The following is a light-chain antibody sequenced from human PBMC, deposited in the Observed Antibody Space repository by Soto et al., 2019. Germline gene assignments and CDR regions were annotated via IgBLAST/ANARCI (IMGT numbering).Light chain of an antibody. CDR1: QSISNY. CDR2: AAS. Sequence: IQMTQSPSSLSASVGDRVTITCRASQSISNYLTWYQQKAGLAPKLLIYAASSLQSGVPSRFSGSGSGTDFTLTISSLQPEDFATYYCQQTYSTPPTFGQGTKVDIK. CDR3: QQTYSTPPT. V-gene: IGKV1-39*01. J-gene: IGKJ1*01.